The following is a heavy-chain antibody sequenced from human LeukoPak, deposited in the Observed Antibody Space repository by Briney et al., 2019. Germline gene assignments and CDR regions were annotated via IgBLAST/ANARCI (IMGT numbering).Heavy chain of an antibody. V-gene: IGHV1-8*01. D-gene: IGHD4-17*01. J-gene: IGHJ4*02. CDR3: ARTDGDLDY. CDR2: MNPKSGFT. Sequence: AAVTVSFKACGYTFTKYVINGVGQATGQGLEWMGWMNPKSGFTGNAQKFQGRVAMTRDTAISTAYMELSSLRSEDTAVYYCARTDGDLDYWGQGTLITASS. CDR1: GYTFTKYV.